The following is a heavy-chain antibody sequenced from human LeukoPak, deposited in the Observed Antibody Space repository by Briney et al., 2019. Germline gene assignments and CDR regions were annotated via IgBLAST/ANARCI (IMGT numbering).Heavy chain of an antibody. D-gene: IGHD3-10*01. Sequence: PGGSLRLSCAASGFTFSSYGMHWVRQAPGKGLEWVAVIWYDGSNKYYADSVKGRFTISRDNSKNTLYLQMNSLRVEDTAVYCCARDEWGYGSGSFDYWGQGTLVTVSS. CDR3: ARDEWGYGSGSFDY. CDR1: GFTFSSYG. V-gene: IGHV3-33*01. CDR2: IWYDGSNK. J-gene: IGHJ4*02.